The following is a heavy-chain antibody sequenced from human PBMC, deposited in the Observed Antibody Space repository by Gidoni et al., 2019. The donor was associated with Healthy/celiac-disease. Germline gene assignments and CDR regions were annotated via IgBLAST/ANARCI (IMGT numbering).Heavy chain of an antibody. V-gene: IGHV3-33*01. CDR2: ILYDGSNK. CDR1: GFTFSSYG. D-gene: IGHD3-10*01. CDR3: AREGLTMVRGVFFDY. J-gene: IGHJ4*02. Sequence: QVQLVESGGGVVQPGRSMRLSCDESGFTFSSYGMHWVRQAPGKGLEWVAVILYDGSNKYDADSVKGRFTISRDNSKNTLYLQMNSLRAEDTAVYYCAREGLTMVRGVFFDYWGQGTLVTVSS.